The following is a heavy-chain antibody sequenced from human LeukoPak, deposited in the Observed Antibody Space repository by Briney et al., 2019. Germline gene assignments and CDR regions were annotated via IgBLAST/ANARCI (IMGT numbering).Heavy chain of an antibody. CDR2: INPNSGGT. CDR1: GYTFTGYF. Sequence: ASVKVSCKASGYTFTGYFMHWVRQAPGQGLEWMGWINPNSGGTNYAQKFQGRVTMTRDTSISTAYMELSRLRSDDTAVYYCARITMVRGPPSRLDYWGQGTLVTVSS. CDR3: ARITMVRGPPSRLDY. V-gene: IGHV1-2*02. J-gene: IGHJ4*02. D-gene: IGHD3-10*01.